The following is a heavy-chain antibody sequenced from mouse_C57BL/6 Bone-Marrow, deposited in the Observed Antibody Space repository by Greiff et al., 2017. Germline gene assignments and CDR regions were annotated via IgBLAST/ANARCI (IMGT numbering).Heavy chain of an antibody. J-gene: IGHJ4*01. Sequence: QVQLQQPGAELVRPGSSVKLSCKASGYTFTSYWMHWVKQRPIQGLAWLGNIDPSDSETHYNQKFKDKATLTVDKSSTTAYMQLSSLPSEDSAVXYCESSVAYYYGRSPIGYAMDYWGQGTSVTVSA. CDR3: ESSVAYYYGRSPIGYAMDY. D-gene: IGHD1-1*01. CDR2: IDPSDSET. CDR1: GYTFTSYW. V-gene: IGHV1-52*01.